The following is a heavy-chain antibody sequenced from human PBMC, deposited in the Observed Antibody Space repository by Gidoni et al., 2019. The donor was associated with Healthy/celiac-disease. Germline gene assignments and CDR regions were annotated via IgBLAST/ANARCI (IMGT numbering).Heavy chain of an antibody. CDR1: GFTFISYG. J-gene: IGHJ5*02. CDR3: ARDLPGYCSSTSCQPGWFDP. D-gene: IGHD2-2*01. V-gene: IGHV3-33*01. CDR2: IWYDGSNK. Sequence: QVQLVESGGGVVQPGRSLRLSCAASGFTFISYGMHWVRQAPGKGLEWVAVIWYDGSNKYYADSVKGRFTISRDNSKNTLYLQMNSLRAEDTAVYYCARDLPGYCSSTSCQPGWFDPWGQGTLVTVSS.